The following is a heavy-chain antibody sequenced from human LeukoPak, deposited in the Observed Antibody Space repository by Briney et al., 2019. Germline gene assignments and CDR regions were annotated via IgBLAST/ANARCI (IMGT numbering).Heavy chain of an antibody. CDR3: AKEVMVRGVIIRSPFDY. V-gene: IGHV3-23*01. CDR1: GFTFRNYW. D-gene: IGHD3-10*01. Sequence: GGSLRLSCAASGFTFRNYWMSWVRQAPGKGLEWVSAISGSGGSTYYADSVKGRSTISRDNSKNTLYLQMNSLRAEDTAVYYCAKEVMVRGVIIRSPFDYWGQGTLVTVSS. CDR2: ISGSGGST. J-gene: IGHJ4*02.